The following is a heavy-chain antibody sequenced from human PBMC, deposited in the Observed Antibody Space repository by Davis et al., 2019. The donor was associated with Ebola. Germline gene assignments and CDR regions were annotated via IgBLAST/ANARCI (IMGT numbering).Heavy chain of an antibody. V-gene: IGHV4-30-4*01. D-gene: IGHD3-9*01. CDR2: IDESGNT. CDR1: GASISTGDYF. Sequence: PSETLSLTCTISGASISTGDYFWTWIRQPPGKGLEWIGYIDESGNTYFNPSLRRRLTLFLDTSKNQFSLELSSVTAADTAVYYCARGAEILAGYSRGGRFDLWGQGTLVSVSS. J-gene: IGHJ5*02. CDR3: ARGAEILAGYSRGGRFDL.